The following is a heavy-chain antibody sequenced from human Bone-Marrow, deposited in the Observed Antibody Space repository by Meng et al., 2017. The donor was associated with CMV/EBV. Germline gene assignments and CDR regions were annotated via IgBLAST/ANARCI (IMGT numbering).Heavy chain of an antibody. CDR1: GGSISSSSYY. V-gene: IGHV4-39*07. CDR3: ARVPGSGSYPRRYYYYYGMDV. D-gene: IGHD3-10*01. Sequence: SEPLSLTCTVSGGSISSSSYYWGWIRQPPGKGLEWIGSIYYSGSTYYNPSLKSRVTISVDTSKNQFSLKLSSVTAADTAVYYCARVPGSGSYPRRYYYYYGMDVWGQGTTVTVSS. J-gene: IGHJ6*02. CDR2: IYYSGST.